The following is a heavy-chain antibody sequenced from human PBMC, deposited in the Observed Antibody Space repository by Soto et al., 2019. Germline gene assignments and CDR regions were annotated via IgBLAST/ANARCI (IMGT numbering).Heavy chain of an antibody. CDR2: ISAYNGNT. Sequence: GASVKVSCKASGYTFTSYGISWVRQAPGQGLEWMGWISAYNGNTNYAQKLQGRVTMTTDTSTSTAYMELRSLRSDDTAVYYCAREWVLLESWGNWFDPWGQGTLVTVSS. CDR1: GYTFTSYG. J-gene: IGHJ5*02. D-gene: IGHD1-20*01. V-gene: IGHV1-18*01. CDR3: AREWVLLESWGNWFDP.